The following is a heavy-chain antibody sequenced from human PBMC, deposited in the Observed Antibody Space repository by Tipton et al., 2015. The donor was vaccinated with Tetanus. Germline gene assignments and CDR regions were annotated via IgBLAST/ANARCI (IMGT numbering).Heavy chain of an antibody. V-gene: IGHV4-34*01. D-gene: IGHD5-24*01. Sequence: LRLSCAVYGGSFSGYYWSWIRQPPGKGLEWIGEINHSGSTNYNPSLKSRVTISVDTSKNQFSLKLSSVTAADTAVYYCARTPPVPRGRWLQFPFDYWGQGTLVTVSS. J-gene: IGHJ4*02. CDR1: GGSFSGYY. CDR3: ARTPPVPRGRWLQFPFDY. CDR2: INHSGST.